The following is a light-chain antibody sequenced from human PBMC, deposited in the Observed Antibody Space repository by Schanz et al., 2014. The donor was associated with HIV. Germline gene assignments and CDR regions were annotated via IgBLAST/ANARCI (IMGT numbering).Light chain of an antibody. CDR2: GAS. CDR3: QQYGSSPT. V-gene: IGKV3-20*01. CDR1: QSVSSSY. Sequence: EIVMTQSPATLSVSPGERATLSCRASQSVSSSYLAWYQQKPGQAPRLLIYGASSRATGIPDRVSGSGSGTYFTLTTSRLATEEFQVYYCQQYGSSPTFGHGTKVDIK. J-gene: IGKJ1*01.